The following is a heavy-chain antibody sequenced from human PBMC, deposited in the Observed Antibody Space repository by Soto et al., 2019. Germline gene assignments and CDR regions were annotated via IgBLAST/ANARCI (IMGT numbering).Heavy chain of an antibody. J-gene: IGHJ6*02. CDR1: GGTFSSYA. Sequence: ASVKVSCKASGGTFSSYAISWVRQAPGQGLEWMGGIIPIFGTANYAQKFQGRVTITADESTSTAYMELSSLRSEDTAVYYCARAIIAAAGRGTYYYGMDVWGQGTTVTVSS. CDR3: ARAIIAAAGRGTYYYGMDV. CDR2: IIPIFGTA. V-gene: IGHV1-69*13. D-gene: IGHD6-13*01.